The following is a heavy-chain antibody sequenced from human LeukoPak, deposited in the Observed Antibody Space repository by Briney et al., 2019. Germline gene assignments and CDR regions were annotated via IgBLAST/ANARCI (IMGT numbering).Heavy chain of an antibody. D-gene: IGHD3-3*01. V-gene: IGHV3-23*01. CDR2: ISGSGGST. Sequence: GGSLRLSCAVSGFTFSSYAMSWVRQAPGKGLEWVSAISGSGGSTYYADSVKGRFTISRDNSKNTLYLQMNSLRAEDTAVYYCAKDVDFWSGYYTFDYWGQGTLVTVSS. J-gene: IGHJ4*02. CDR1: GFTFSSYA. CDR3: AKDVDFWSGYYTFDY.